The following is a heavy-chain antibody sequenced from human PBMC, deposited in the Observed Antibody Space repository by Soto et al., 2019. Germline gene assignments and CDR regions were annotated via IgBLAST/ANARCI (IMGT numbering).Heavy chain of an antibody. CDR2: ISSSGGST. CDR1: GFTFSSYA. D-gene: IGHD6-13*01. Sequence: LRLSCAASGFTFSSYAMSWVRQAPGKGLEWVSTISSSGGSTFYADSVKGRFTISRDNSNNALSLQMNSLRDGDTAVYYCAKGILVKPPGTRAFDIWGQGTMVTVSS. CDR3: AKGILVKPPGTRAFDI. J-gene: IGHJ3*02. V-gene: IGHV3-23*01.